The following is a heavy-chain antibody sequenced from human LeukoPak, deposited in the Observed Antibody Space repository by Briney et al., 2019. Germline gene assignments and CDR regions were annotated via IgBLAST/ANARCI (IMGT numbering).Heavy chain of an antibody. CDR3: ARAGAIFDY. CDR2: INHSGST. Sequence: PSETLSLTGAVYGGSFSGYYWSWIRQPPGKGLEWIGEINHSGSTNYNPSLKSRVTISVDTSKNQFSLKLSSVTAADTAVYYCARAGAIFDYWGQGTLVTVSS. V-gene: IGHV4-34*01. J-gene: IGHJ4*02. D-gene: IGHD1-26*01. CDR1: GGSFSGYY.